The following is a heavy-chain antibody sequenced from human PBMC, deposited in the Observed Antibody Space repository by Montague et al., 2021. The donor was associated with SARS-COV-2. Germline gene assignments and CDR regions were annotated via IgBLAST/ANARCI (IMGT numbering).Heavy chain of an antibody. CDR2: IYYSGNT. D-gene: IGHD5-24*01. J-gene: IGHJ6*02. CDR3: AGLQGDGSLYGMDV. V-gene: IGHV4-59*01. CDR1: GGSISSYN. Sequence: SETLSLTCTVSGGSISSYNWRWIRQPPRKGLQCIGYIYYSGNTNYNPSLKSRVTISVDASTSQFSLKLSTFTAADTAVYYCAGLQGDGSLYGMDVWGQGTTVTVSS.